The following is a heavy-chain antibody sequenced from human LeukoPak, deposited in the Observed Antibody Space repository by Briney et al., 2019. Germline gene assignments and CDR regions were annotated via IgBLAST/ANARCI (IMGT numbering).Heavy chain of an antibody. J-gene: IGHJ4*02. CDR2: ISYDGNNK. CDR1: RFNFRNYG. D-gene: IGHD2-15*01. Sequence: GRSLRLSCVASRFNFRNYGMHWVRQAPGKGLEWVAVISYDGNNKYYADSVKGRFTVSRDKNTLYLQLNSLRPEDTAMYYCAKDRGGPGAYYFDYWGQGTLVTVSS. CDR3: AKDRGGPGAYYFDY. V-gene: IGHV3-30*18.